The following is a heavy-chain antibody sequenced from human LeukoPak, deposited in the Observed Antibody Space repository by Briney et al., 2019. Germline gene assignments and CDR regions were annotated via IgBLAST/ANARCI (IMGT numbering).Heavy chain of an antibody. D-gene: IGHD5-24*01. CDR2: INAGNGNT. CDR1: GYTFTSYA. CDR3: ARVEWLPGNAFDI. J-gene: IGHJ3*02. V-gene: IGHV1-3*01. Sequence: GASVKVSCKASGYTFTSYAMHWVRQAPGQRLEWMGWINAGNGNTKYSQKFQGRVTITRDTSASTAYMELSSLRAEDTAVYYCARVEWLPGNAFDIWGQGTMVTVSS.